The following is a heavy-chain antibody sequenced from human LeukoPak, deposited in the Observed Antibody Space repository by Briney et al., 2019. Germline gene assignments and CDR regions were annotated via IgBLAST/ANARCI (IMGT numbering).Heavy chain of an antibody. D-gene: IGHD6-6*01. J-gene: IGHJ6*03. CDR1: GGSISSYY. V-gene: IGHV4-4*07. CDR3: ARVKYSSSSVNLYYYYMDV. Sequence: PSETLSLTCTVSGGSISSYYWSWIRQPAGKGLEWIGRIYTSGSTNYNPPLKSRVTMSVDTSKNQFSLKLSSVTAADTAVYYCARVKYSSSSVNLYYYYMDVWGKGTTVTVSS. CDR2: IYTSGST.